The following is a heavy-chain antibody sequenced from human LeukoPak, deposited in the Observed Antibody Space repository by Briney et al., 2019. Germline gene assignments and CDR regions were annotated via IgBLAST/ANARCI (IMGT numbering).Heavy chain of an antibody. CDR3: ASHGAVGRDY. J-gene: IGHJ4*02. D-gene: IGHD3-10*01. Sequence: AASVKVSCKASGGTFSSYAISWVRQAPGQGLEWMGGIIPIFGTANYAQKFQGRVTITADESTSTAYMELSSLRSEDTAVYYCASHGAVGRDYWGQGTLVTVSS. CDR2: IIPIFGTA. V-gene: IGHV1-69*01. CDR1: GGTFSSYA.